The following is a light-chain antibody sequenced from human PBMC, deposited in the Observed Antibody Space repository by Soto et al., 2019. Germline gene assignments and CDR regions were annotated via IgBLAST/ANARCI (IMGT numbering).Light chain of an antibody. Sequence: DIQMTQSPPSLSASVGDRVTITCRASRDIDDYLAWYQHIAGKAPKLHIYDASSLQPGVPSRFSGSGSRTYFTLTINSLQPEDVATYYCHKYNKAPWTFGQGTKV. CDR2: DAS. V-gene: IGKV1-27*01. CDR1: RDIDDY. CDR3: HKYNKAPWT. J-gene: IGKJ1*01.